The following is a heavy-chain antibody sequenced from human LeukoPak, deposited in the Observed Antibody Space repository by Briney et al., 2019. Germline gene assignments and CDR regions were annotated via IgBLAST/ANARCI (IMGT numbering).Heavy chain of an antibody. J-gene: IGHJ6*03. CDR1: GGSFSGYY. Sequence: SETLSLTCAVYGGSFSGYYWSWIRQPPGKGLEWVGEINHSGSTNYNPSLKSRVTISVDTSKNQFSLKLSSVTAADTAVYYCARAPRLSWKGRHYYYMGVWGKGTTVTVSS. V-gene: IGHV4-34*01. CDR2: INHSGST. CDR3: ARAPRLSWKGRHYYYMGV. D-gene: IGHD1-1*01.